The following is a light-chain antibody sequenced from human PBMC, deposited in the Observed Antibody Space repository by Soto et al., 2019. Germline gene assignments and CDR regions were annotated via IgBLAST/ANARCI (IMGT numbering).Light chain of an antibody. Sequence: EIVLTQSPGTLSLSPGERATLSCRASQSVSSSYLAWYQQKPGQAPRLLIYGASSRATGIPERFSGSGSGTDVTLTISRLEPEDVAVYYCQQYGSSPVFTFGPGTKVDIK. J-gene: IGKJ3*01. CDR3: QQYGSSPVFT. CDR1: QSVSSSY. CDR2: GAS. V-gene: IGKV3-20*01.